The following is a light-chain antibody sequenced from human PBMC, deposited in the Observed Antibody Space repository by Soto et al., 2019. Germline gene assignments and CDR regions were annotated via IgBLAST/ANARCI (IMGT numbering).Light chain of an antibody. V-gene: IGLV7-43*01. CDR2: GTS. J-gene: IGLJ2*01. Sequence: QAVVTQEPSLTVSPGGTVTLTCASGTGAVTSGDYPNWFQQKTGQAPRALIYGTSNKHSWTPARFSGSLLGGKAALTLTGVQPEEEAQYYCLLYYGGAQLVFGGGTKLTDL. CDR1: TGAVTSGDY. CDR3: LLYYGGAQLV.